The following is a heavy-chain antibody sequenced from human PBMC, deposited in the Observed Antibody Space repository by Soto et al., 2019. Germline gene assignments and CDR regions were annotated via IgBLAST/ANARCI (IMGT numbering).Heavy chain of an antibody. CDR3: ARERYQVISDGMDV. D-gene: IGHD2-2*01. Sequence: ASVKVSCKAAGYTFTGYYIHWVREAPGQGLEWMGWINPQTGGTSYAQKFQGRVTLSRDTSINTAYLELSRLTFDDAAVYFCARERYQVISDGMDVWGQGTTVTVSS. V-gene: IGHV1-2*02. J-gene: IGHJ6*02. CDR1: GYTFTGYY. CDR2: INPQTGGT.